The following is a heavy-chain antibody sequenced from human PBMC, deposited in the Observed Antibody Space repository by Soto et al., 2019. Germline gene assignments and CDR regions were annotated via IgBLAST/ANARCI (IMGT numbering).Heavy chain of an antibody. CDR1: GFTFSSYA. D-gene: IGHD6-6*01. V-gene: IGHV3-23*01. Sequence: EVQLLESGGGVVQPGGSLRLSCAASGFTFSSYAMSWVRQAPGKGLEWVSTISGSGGNTYYADYVKGRFTISRDSSRNTLYLQMSSLRDVDTALYYCVKEGSSSLYDFVCWGQGTLVTVSS. CDR3: VKEGSSSLYDFVC. J-gene: IGHJ4*02. CDR2: ISGSGGNT.